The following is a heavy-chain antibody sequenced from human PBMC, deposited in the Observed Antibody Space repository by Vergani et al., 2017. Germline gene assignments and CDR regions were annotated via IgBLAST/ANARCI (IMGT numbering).Heavy chain of an antibody. CDR2: IIPILGIA. D-gene: IGHD3-22*01. V-gene: IGHV1-69*08. CDR1: GGTFSSYT. CDR3: ARDHYDSSGYYD. Sequence: QVHLVQSGAEVKKPGSSVKVSCKASGGTFSSYTISWVRQAAGQGLEWMGRIIPILGIANYAQKFQGRVTITADKSTSTAYMELSSLRSEDTAVYYCARDHYDSSGYYDWGQGTLVTVSS. J-gene: IGHJ4*02.